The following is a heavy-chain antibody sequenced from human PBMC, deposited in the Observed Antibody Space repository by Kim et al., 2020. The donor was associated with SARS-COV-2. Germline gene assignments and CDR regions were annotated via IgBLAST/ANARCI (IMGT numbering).Heavy chain of an antibody. CDR2: INTNTGNP. D-gene: IGHD4-4*01. V-gene: IGHV7-4-1*02. J-gene: IGHJ6*02. CDR3: ARGGSGAGPDYSNYVMFSRPQDDYYYGMDV. Sequence: ASVKVSCKASGYTFTSYAMNWVRQAPGQGLEWMGWINTNTGNPTYAQGFTGRFVFSLDTSVSTAYLQISSLKAEDTAVYYCARGGSGAGPDYSNYVMFSRPQDDYYYGMDVWGQGTTVTVSS. CDR1: GYTFTSYA.